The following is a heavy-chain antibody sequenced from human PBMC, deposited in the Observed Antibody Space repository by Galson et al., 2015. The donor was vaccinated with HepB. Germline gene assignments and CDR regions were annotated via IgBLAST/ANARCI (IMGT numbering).Heavy chain of an antibody. CDR3: ARRDYTYFDY. Sequence: SCKASGYTFTSYHMYWVRQAPGQGLEWMGVINPSGGDTYYAQKFQGRVTMTRDTSTSTVYVELSSLKSDDTAVYYCARRDYTYFDYWGQGTLVTVSS. V-gene: IGHV1-46*01. CDR2: INPSGGDT. D-gene: IGHD4-11*01. J-gene: IGHJ4*02. CDR1: GYTFTSYH.